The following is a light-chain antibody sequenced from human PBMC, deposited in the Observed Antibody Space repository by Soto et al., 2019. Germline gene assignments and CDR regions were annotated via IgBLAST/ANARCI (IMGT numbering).Light chain of an antibody. V-gene: IGKV3-20*01. CDR2: AAF. CDR3: QQYGSSWK. Sequence: VLTQSPGTLSLSPGEMASLSCMASQNVTSTYLAWYQQRPGQPPRLLIYAAFSRATGVPDRFSASGSGTEFTLTITRLEPEDFAVYYCQQYGSSWKFGQGTTVDIK. J-gene: IGKJ1*01. CDR1: QNVTSTY.